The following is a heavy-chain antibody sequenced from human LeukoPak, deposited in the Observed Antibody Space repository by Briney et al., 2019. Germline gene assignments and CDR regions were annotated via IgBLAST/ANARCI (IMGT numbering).Heavy chain of an antibody. J-gene: IGHJ6*02. CDR2: ISAYNGNT. CDR3: ARDIAVAGTRYYHGMDV. V-gene: IGHV1-18*01. CDR1: GYTFTSYG. D-gene: IGHD6-19*01. Sequence: ASVKVSCKASGYTFTSYGISWVRQAPGQGLEWMGWISAYNGNTNYAQKLQGRVTMTTDTSTSTAYMELRSLRSDDTAVYYCARDIAVAGTRYYHGMDVWGQGTTVTVSS.